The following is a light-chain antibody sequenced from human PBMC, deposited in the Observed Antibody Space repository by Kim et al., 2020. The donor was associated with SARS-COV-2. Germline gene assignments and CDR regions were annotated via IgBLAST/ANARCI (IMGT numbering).Light chain of an antibody. CDR1: SSDVGGYNY. V-gene: IGLV2-14*03. CDR3: SAYTGRGPWV. CDR2: DVS. Sequence: QSALTQPASVSGSPGQTITISCSGTSSDVGGYNYVSWYQHHPGKAPKLMIYDVSKRPSGVSNRFSASASCNTAAMNISRLQAEDADNCDGSAYTGRGPWVFGGGTQLTVL. J-gene: IGLJ3*02.